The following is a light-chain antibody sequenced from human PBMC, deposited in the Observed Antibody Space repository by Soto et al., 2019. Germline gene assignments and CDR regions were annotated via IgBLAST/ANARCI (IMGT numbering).Light chain of an antibody. Sequence: ETVLTQSPGTLSLSPGERATLSCRASQSVSSSFLGWYQQKPGQAPRLLISGASSRATGIPDRFSGSGSGTDFTLTISRLEPEDFAVYYCQQYGSSPPYTFGQGTKLEIK. CDR2: GAS. CDR1: QSVSSSF. CDR3: QQYGSSPPYT. J-gene: IGKJ2*01. V-gene: IGKV3-20*01.